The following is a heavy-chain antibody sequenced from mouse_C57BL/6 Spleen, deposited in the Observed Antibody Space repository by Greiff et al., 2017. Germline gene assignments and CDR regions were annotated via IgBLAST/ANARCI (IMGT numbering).Heavy chain of an antibody. V-gene: IGHV1-54*01. CDR1: GYAFTNYL. Sequence: QVQLQQSGAELVRPGTSVKVSCKASGYAFTNYLIEWVKQRPGQGLEWIGVINPGSGGTNYNEKFKGKATLTADNSSSTAYMQLSSLTSEASAVYFCARGGAYYSNYFDYWGQGTTLTVSS. CDR2: INPGSGGT. CDR3: ARGGAYYSNYFDY. J-gene: IGHJ2*01. D-gene: IGHD2-5*01.